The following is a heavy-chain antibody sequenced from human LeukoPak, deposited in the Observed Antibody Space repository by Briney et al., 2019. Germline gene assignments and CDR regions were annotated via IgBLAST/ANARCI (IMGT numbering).Heavy chain of an antibody. Sequence: GESLKISCKGSGYSFTSHWISWVRQMPGKGREWMGRIDPGDSETNYSPSLQGHVTISADKSISTAYLQWSSLKASDTAMYYCARRGYDSGSYFNYWGQGTLVTVSS. CDR2: IDPGDSET. CDR3: ARRGYDSGSYFNY. J-gene: IGHJ4*02. D-gene: IGHD1-26*01. CDR1: GYSFTSHW. V-gene: IGHV5-10-1*01.